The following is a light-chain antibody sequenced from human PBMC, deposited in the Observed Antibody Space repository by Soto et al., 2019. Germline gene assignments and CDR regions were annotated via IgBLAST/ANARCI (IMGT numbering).Light chain of an antibody. CDR1: QSLLHSNGYNY. CDR2: LGS. V-gene: IGKV2-28*01. J-gene: IGKJ1*01. Sequence: VMTPPPLPLPVTPGWPASISCRSGQSLLHSNGYNYLDWYLQRPGQYQQIMIYLGSNRASGVNDRFSGSGSDTDFTLKITRVEAEDVGAYYCMQSLQSHWTLGQGNKVDIK. CDR3: MQSLQSHWT.